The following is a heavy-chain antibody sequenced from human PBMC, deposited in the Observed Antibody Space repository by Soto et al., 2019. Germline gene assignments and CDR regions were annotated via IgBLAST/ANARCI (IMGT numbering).Heavy chain of an antibody. V-gene: IGHV7-4-1*01. J-gene: IGHJ5*02. Sequence: ASVKVSCKASGYTFTSYAMNWVRQAPGQGLEWMGWINTNTGNPTYAQGFTGRFVFSLDTSVSTAYLQICSLKAEDTAVYYCARRGYCTNGVRWFDPWGQGTLVTVSS. CDR1: GYTFTSYA. CDR3: ARRGYCTNGVRWFDP. D-gene: IGHD2-8*01. CDR2: INTNTGNP.